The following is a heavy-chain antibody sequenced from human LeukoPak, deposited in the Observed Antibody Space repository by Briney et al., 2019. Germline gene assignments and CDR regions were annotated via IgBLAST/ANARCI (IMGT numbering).Heavy chain of an antibody. CDR1: GFTFDDYA. V-gene: IGHV3-43*02. Sequence: GGSLRLSCAASGFTFDDYAMHWVRQAPGKGLEWVSLISGDGGSTYYADSVKGRFTISRDNAKNTLYLQMNSLRAEDTAVYYCARDGVWRTYYYYCHMDVWGKGTTVTVSS. J-gene: IGHJ6*03. CDR2: ISGDGGST. D-gene: IGHD3-3*01. CDR3: ARDGVWRTYYYYCHMDV.